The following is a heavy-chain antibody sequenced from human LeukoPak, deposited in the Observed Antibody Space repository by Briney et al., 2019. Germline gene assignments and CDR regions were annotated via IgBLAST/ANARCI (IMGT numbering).Heavy chain of an antibody. CDR1: GYTFTGYY. V-gene: IGHV1-2*06. CDR2: INPNSGGT. CDR3: ARIWPLVPAFDI. D-gene: IGHD6-13*01. J-gene: IGHJ3*02. Sequence: ASVKVSCKASGYTFTGYYMHWVRQAPGQGLEWMGRINPNSGGTNYAQKFQGRVTMTRDTSISTAYMELSRLRSDDTAVYYCARIWPLVPAFDIWGQGTMVKVSS.